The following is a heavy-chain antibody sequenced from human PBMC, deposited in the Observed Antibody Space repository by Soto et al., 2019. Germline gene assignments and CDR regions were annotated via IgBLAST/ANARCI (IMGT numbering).Heavy chain of an antibody. CDR3: ARGPSSLTRFDY. D-gene: IGHD2-2*01. J-gene: IGHJ4*02. CDR1: GFTFSSYA. V-gene: IGHV3-30-3*01. Sequence: GGSLRLSCAASGFTFSSYAMHWVRQAPGKGLEWVAVISYDGSNKYYADSVKGRFTISRDNSKNTLYLQMNSRRAEDTAVYYCARGPSSLTRFDYWGQGTLVTVSS. CDR2: ISYDGSNK.